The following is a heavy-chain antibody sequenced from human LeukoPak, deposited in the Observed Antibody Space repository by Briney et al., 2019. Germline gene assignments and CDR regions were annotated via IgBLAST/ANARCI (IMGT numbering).Heavy chain of an antibody. CDR1: GGSISSGSYY. D-gene: IGHD6-19*01. V-gene: IGHV4-61*02. CDR3: ARPTSSGWFDP. Sequence: SETLSLTCTVSGGSISSGSYYWSWIRQPAGKGLEWIGRIYTSGSTNYNPSLKSRVTISVDTSKNQFSLKLSSATAADTAVYYCARPTSSGWFDPWGQGTLVTVSS. CDR2: IYTSGST. J-gene: IGHJ5*02.